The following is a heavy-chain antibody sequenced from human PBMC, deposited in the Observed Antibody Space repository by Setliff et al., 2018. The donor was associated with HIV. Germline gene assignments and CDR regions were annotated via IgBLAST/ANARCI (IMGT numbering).Heavy chain of an antibody. J-gene: IGHJ4*02. D-gene: IGHD3-22*01. CDR2: IIPIFAKA. CDR1: GGTFSRYA. Sequence: SVKVSCKASGGTFSRYAINWVRQAPGQRLEWMGGIIPIFAKANYAQRFQGRVTITADGSMSTAYMEVSSLRSEDTAVYYCARGSGDYYDSSGRPAPWDYWGQGTLVTVS. V-gene: IGHV1-69*13. CDR3: ARGSGDYYDSSGRPAPWDY.